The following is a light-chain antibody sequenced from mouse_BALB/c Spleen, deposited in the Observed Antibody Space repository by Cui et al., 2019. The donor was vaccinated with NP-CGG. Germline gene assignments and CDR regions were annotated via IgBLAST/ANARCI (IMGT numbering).Light chain of an antibody. CDR2: STN. Sequence: VVVIQQSALTTSPGETVTLTCRSSTGAVTTSNYANWVQEKPDHLFTGLIGSTNNRTPGVPARFSGSLIGDKAALTITGAQTEDEAIYFCALWYSNHWVFGGGTKLTVL. V-gene: IGLV1*01. CDR1: TGAVTTSNY. J-gene: IGLJ1*01. CDR3: ALWYSNHWV.